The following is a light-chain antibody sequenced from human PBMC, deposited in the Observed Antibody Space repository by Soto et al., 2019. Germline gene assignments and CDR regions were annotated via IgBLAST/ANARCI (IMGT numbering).Light chain of an antibody. J-gene: IGKJ1*01. CDR3: QQYYSTTMT. V-gene: IGKV4-1*01. CDR1: QSVLYSSNNNNY. CDR2: WAS. Sequence: DIVMTQSPDSLAVSLGERATINGKSSQSVLYSSNNNNYLAWYQQRPGQPRKLLIYWASTRESGVPDRFSGSGSGTDLSLTISSLKDEDVEVYYCQQYYSTTMTFGQGNQVDIK.